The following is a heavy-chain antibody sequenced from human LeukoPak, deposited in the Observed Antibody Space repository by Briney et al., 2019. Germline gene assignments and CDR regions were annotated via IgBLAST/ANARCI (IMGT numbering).Heavy chain of an antibody. Sequence: SQTLSLTCAVSGGSISSGGYSWSWIRQPPGKGLEWIGYIYHSGSTYYNPSLKSRVTISVDRSKNQFSLKLSSVTAADTAVYYCARLFPSYDYVWGSYRINAFDIWGQGTMVTVSS. CDR2: IYHSGST. CDR1: GGSISSGGYS. J-gene: IGHJ3*02. CDR3: ARLFPSYDYVWGSYRINAFDI. V-gene: IGHV4-30-2*01. D-gene: IGHD3-16*02.